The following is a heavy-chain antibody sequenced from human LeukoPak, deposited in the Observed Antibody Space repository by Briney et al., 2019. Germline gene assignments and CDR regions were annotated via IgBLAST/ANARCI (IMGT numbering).Heavy chain of an antibody. CDR1: GSSISSSSDY. CDR2: IYYSGRT. J-gene: IGHJ4*02. Sequence: SETLSLTCSVSGSSISSSSDYWGWIRQPPGKGLEWIGSIYYSGRTYYNLSLKSRVTMSVDRSKNQFSLKLNSVTAADTATYYCARLCQVTTCAKFEYWGQGILVTVAS. D-gene: IGHD2-21*02. CDR3: ARLCQVTTCAKFEY. V-gene: IGHV4-39*01.